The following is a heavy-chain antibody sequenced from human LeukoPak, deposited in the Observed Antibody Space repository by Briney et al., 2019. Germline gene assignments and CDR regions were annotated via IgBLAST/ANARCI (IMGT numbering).Heavy chain of an antibody. Sequence: ASVKVSCKASGYTFTGYYIHWVRQAPGQGLEWMGWINPNSGGTSCARRFQGRVTMTRDTSISTAYMELSSLRSDDTAVYYCARPGYTSGWIRWDFGHWGLGTLVTVSS. V-gene: IGHV1-2*02. CDR2: INPNSGGT. J-gene: IGHJ4*02. CDR3: ARPGYTSGWIRWDFGH. CDR1: GYTFTGYY. D-gene: IGHD6-25*01.